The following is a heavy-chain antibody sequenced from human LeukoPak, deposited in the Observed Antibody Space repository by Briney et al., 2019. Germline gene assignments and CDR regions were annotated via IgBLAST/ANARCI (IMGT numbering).Heavy chain of an antibody. CDR2: INHSGST. Sequence: SETLSLTCTVYGGSFSGYYWSWIRQPPGKGLEWIGEINHSGSTNYNPSLKSRVTISVDTSKNQFSLKLSSVTAADTAVYYCARSKRLRFPFDYWGQGTLVTVSS. D-gene: IGHD5-12*01. CDR3: ARSKRLRFPFDY. V-gene: IGHV4-34*01. CDR1: GGSFSGYY. J-gene: IGHJ4*02.